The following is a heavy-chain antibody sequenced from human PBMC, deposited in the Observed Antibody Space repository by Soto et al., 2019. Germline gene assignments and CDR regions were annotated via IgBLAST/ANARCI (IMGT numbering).Heavy chain of an antibody. CDR3: APESGP. J-gene: IGHJ5*02. Sequence: GGSLRLSCAASGFTFSSYGMHWVRQAPGKGLEWVAVISYDGSNKYYADSVKGRFTISRDNSKNTLYLQMNSLRAEDTAVYYCAPESGPWGQGTLVTVSS. CDR2: ISYDGSNK. V-gene: IGHV3-30*03. CDR1: GFTFSSYG. D-gene: IGHD3-10*01.